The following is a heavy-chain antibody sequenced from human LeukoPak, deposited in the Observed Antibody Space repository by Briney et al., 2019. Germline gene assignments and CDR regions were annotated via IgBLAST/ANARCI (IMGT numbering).Heavy chain of an antibody. V-gene: IGHV3-20*04. Sequence: PGGSLRLSCAASGFTFDDYGMSWVRQAPGKGLEWVSGINWNGGSTGYADSVKGRFTISRDNSKNTLYLQMTSLRPEDTAVYYCAKNSWFGEPWGQGTLVTVSS. CDR1: GFTFDDYG. D-gene: IGHD3-10*01. CDR2: INWNGGST. J-gene: IGHJ4*02. CDR3: AKNSWFGEP.